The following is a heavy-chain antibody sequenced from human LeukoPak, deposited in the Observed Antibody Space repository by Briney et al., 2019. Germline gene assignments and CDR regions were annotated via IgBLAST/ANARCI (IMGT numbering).Heavy chain of an antibody. Sequence: AAITFKGDIQNYADSVKGRFTISRDNSKNSLYLQMNSLRAEDTAVYYCAREVGITTRAHSDYWGQGTLVTVSS. J-gene: IGHJ4*02. CDR2: ITFKGDIQ. CDR3: AREVGITTRAHSDY. D-gene: IGHD1-14*01. V-gene: IGHV3-33*01.